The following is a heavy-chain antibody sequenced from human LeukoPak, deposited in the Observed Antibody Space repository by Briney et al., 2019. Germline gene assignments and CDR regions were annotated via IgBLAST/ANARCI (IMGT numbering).Heavy chain of an antibody. J-gene: IGHJ4*02. D-gene: IGHD2-21*01. CDR2: INHSGST. CDR3: ARGTGGGGEDY. CDR1: GGSFSGYY. V-gene: IGHV4-34*01. Sequence: SETLSLTCAVYGGSFSGYYWSWIRQPPGKGLEWIGEINHSGSTNYNPSLKSRVTISVDTSKNQFSLKLSSVTAADTAVYYCARGTGGGGEDYWGQGTLVTVSS.